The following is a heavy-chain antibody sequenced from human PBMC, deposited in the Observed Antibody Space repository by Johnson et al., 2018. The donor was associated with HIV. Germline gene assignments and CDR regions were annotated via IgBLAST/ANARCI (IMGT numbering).Heavy chain of an antibody. CDR2: ISSNGGST. CDR3: AKPVVPAGDDLGVYELAFYI. Sequence: VQLVESGGGLIQPGGSLRLSCAASGFTFSTYAMPWVRQVPGKGLEYVSAISSNGGSTSYANSVKGRFTISRDNSKNPLYLQMGSLRAEDTALYSCAKPVVPAGDDLGVYELAFYIWGQGTMVTVS. D-gene: IGHD2-2*01. V-gene: IGHV3-64*01. CDR1: GFTFSTYA. J-gene: IGHJ3*02.